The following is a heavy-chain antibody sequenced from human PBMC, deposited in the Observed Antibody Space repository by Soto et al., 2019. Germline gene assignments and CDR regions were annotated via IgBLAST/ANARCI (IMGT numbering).Heavy chain of an antibody. CDR2: IYWDDDK. CDR1: GISLSTSGVG. D-gene: IGHD3-9*01. Sequence: QITLKESGPTLVKPTQTLTLTCTFSGISLSTSGVGVGWIRQPPGKALEWLTLIYWDDDKRYSPSLKSRLTITKDTSKNQVVLTMTNMDPVDTATYNCAHRRAYYDILTGNFGMDIWGQLTPVTVSS. CDR3: AHRRAYYDILTGNFGMDI. V-gene: IGHV2-5*02. J-gene: IGHJ6*02.